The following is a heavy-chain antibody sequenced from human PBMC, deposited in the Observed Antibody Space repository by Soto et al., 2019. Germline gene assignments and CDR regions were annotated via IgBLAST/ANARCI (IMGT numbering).Heavy chain of an antibody. CDR3: ARSPAATGTSWFDP. CDR1: GYTFTMYA. D-gene: IGHD6-13*01. Sequence: WASVKVSCKASGYTFTMYAISWVRQAPGQGLEWMGWISAYNGNTNYAQKFQGRVTMTTDTSTSTAYMEVRSLRSDDTAMYYCARSPAATGTSWFDPWGQGTLVNVS. V-gene: IGHV1-18*04. J-gene: IGHJ5*02. CDR2: ISAYNGNT.